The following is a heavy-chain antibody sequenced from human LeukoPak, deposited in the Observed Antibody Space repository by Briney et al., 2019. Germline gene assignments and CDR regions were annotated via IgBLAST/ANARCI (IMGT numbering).Heavy chain of an antibody. CDR1: GGTFSSYA. CDR3: ARNYEQQAFDY. Sequence: AASVKLSCKASGGTFSSYAISWVRQAPGQGLEWMGKIIHILGIANYAQKFQGRVTITADKSTSTAYMEMSSLRAEDTAVYYCARNYEQQAFDYWGQGTLVTVSS. J-gene: IGHJ4*02. D-gene: IGHD6-13*01. V-gene: IGHV1-69*04. CDR2: IIHILGIA.